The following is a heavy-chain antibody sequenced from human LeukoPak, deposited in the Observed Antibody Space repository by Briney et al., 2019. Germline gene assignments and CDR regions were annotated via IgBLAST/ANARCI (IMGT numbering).Heavy chain of an antibody. CDR2: IIPIFGTA. Sequence: RASVKVSCKASGGTFSSYAISWVRQAPGQGLEWMGGIIPIFGTANYAQKFQGRVTITADESTSTAYMELSCLRSEDTAVYYCARDRAVVPAAGFFDYWGQGTLVTVSS. CDR1: GGTFSSYA. V-gene: IGHV1-69*13. J-gene: IGHJ4*02. D-gene: IGHD2-2*01. CDR3: ARDRAVVPAAGFFDY.